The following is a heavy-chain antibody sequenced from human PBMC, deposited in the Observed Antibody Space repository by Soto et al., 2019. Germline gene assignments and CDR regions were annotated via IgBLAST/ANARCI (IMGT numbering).Heavy chain of an antibody. Sequence: GESRKISCKGSVDRFTRHWIAWVRQTPGKGLEWMGLIYPHDSDTKYSASFKGQVSMSVDRCIRVAYLEWSSLKTSDTATYYCARRGGGDDGAYNWFDPWGQGTVVTVSS. V-gene: IGHV5-51*01. CDR2: IYPHDSDT. D-gene: IGHD3-16*01. J-gene: IGHJ5*02. CDR3: ARRGGGDDGAYNWFDP. CDR1: VDRFTRHW.